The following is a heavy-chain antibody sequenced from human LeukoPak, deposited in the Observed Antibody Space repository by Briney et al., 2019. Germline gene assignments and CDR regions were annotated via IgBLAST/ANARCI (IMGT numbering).Heavy chain of an antibody. D-gene: IGHD3-10*01. Sequence: GGSLRLSCAASGFTFSSYAMNWVRQAPGKGLEWVSYISSSGSTTYYADSVKGRFTISRDNAKNSLYLQMSSLRAADTAVYYCARSTSGTHWGQGTLVTVSS. J-gene: IGHJ4*02. CDR2: ISSSGSTT. CDR1: GFTFSSYA. V-gene: IGHV3-48*03. CDR3: ARSTSGTH.